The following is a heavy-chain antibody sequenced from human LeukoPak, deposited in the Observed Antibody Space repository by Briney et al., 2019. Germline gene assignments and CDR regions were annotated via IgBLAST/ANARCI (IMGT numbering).Heavy chain of an antibody. D-gene: IGHD3-10*01. V-gene: IGHV3-7*01. J-gene: IGHJ6*02. CDR1: GFTFSSYW. CDR2: IKQDGSEK. CDR3: ASAMVRGVMGYYYGMDV. Sequence: PGGSLRLSCAASGFTFSSYWMSWVRQAPGKGLEWVANIKQDGSEKYYVDSVKGRFTISRDNAKNSLYLQMNSLRAEGTAVYYCASAMVRGVMGYYYGMDVWGQGTTVTVSS.